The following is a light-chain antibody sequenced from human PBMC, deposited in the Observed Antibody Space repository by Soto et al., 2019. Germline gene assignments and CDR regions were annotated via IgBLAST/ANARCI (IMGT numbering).Light chain of an antibody. CDR1: SSDIGSYNY. CDR2: EVR. Sequence: QSVLTQPASVSGAPGQSITISCTGTSSDIGSYNYVAGDQQFAGKTPKHISYEVRNRPSGVSCRFSGSKSGHTASLTISGLQAEDDADYYCISSRGSDTSEVFGPRTKGTVL. V-gene: IGLV2-14*01. CDR3: ISSRGSDTSEV. J-gene: IGLJ1*01.